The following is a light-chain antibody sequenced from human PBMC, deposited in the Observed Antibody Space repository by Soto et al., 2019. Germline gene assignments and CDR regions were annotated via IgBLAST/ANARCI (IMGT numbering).Light chain of an antibody. CDR2: AVS. V-gene: IGKV3-15*01. CDR3: QQYNKGPLT. CDR1: QSVSSN. Sequence: EIMMTPSPGTLSASQGERATLSCRASQSVSSNLAWYQQKPGQAPRLLIYAVSTRATGIPARFSVSGSGTEFTIAISSLQSEDFVVYYCQQYNKGPLTFGQGTKVEIK. J-gene: IGKJ1*01.